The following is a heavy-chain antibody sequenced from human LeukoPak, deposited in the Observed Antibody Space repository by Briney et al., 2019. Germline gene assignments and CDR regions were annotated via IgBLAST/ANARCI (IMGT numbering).Heavy chain of an antibody. CDR1: GGSISSSTYY. Sequence: SETLSLTCTVSGGSISSSTYYWGWIRQPPGKGLEWIGSIYYGGSTYYNPSLKSRVTISVDTSKNQFSLKLSSVTAADTAVYYCATSVDIVARGTVFDYWGQGTLVTVSS. CDR3: ATSVDIVARGTVFDY. D-gene: IGHD5-12*01. CDR2: IYYGGST. J-gene: IGHJ4*02. V-gene: IGHV4-39*01.